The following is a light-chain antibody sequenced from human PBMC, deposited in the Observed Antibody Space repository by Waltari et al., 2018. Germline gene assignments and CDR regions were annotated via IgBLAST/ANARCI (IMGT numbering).Light chain of an antibody. CDR1: ESVSSY. CDR2: DAS. CDR3: QQRTNWVTT. J-gene: IGKJ5*01. V-gene: IGKV3-11*01. Sequence: ELELTQSPATLSLSPGERATLSCRANESVSSYLAWYQQKPGHAPRLLIYDASNSTAGSPARFSGSGYGTYFTLTISSLKPEDFAIYYCQQRTNWVTTFGQGTRLDIK.